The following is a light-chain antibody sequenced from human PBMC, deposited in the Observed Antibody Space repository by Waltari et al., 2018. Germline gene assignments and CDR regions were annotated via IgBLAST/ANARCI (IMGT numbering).Light chain of an antibody. Sequence: EIVLMQSPGTLSLSPGERATLSCRASQSVSSSFLVWYQQKPGQAPRLLIYGASSRATGIPDRFSGSGSGTDFTLTISRLEPEDFAVYYCQQYGSSPQTFGQGTKVEIK. CDR2: GAS. CDR3: QQYGSSPQT. J-gene: IGKJ1*01. CDR1: QSVSSSF. V-gene: IGKV3-20*01.